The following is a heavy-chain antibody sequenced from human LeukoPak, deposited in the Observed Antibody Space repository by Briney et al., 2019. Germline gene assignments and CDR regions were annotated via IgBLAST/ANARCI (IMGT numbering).Heavy chain of an antibody. J-gene: IGHJ3*02. V-gene: IGHV3-15*01. CDR3: TTDDASSGFLEWLLSTDAFDI. CDR2: IKSKTDGGTT. D-gene: IGHD3-3*01. CDR1: GFTFSNAW. Sequence: GGSLRLSCAASGFTFSNAWMSWVRQAPGKGLEWVGRIKSKTDGGTTDYAAPVKGRFTISRDDSKNTLYLQMNSLKTEDTAVYYCTTDDASSGFLEWLLSTDAFDIWGQGTMVTVSS.